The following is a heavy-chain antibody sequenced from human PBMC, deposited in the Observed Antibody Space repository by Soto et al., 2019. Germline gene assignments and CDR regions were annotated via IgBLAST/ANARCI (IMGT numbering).Heavy chain of an antibody. D-gene: IGHD6-6*01. CDR3: ARVAVVAARPYYYYYYMDV. CDR2: ISAYNGNT. V-gene: IGHV1-18*01. J-gene: IGHJ6*03. Sequence: ASVKVSCKASGYTFTSYGISWVRQAPGQGLEWMGWISAYNGNTNYAQKLQGRVTMTTDTSTSTAYMELRSLRSDDTAVYYCARVAVVAARPYYYYYYMDVWGKGTTVTVSS. CDR1: GYTFTSYG.